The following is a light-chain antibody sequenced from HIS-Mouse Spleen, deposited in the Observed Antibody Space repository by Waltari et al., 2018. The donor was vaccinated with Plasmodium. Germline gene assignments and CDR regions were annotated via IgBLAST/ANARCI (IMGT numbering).Light chain of an antibody. CDR2: GAS. J-gene: IGKJ2*01. CDR3: QQYGSSPYT. V-gene: IGKV3-20*01. Sequence: IVLTQSPGTLSLSPGERATLSCRASQSVSSSYLAWYQQKPGQAPRLLIYGASSRAIGIPDRFSGRGAGTDFTLTISRLEPEDFAVYYCQQYGSSPYTFGQGTKLEIK. CDR1: QSVSSSY.